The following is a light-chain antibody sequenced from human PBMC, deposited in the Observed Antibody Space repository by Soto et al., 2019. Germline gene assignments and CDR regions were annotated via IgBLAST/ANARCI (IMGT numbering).Light chain of an antibody. CDR1: QSVSIE. V-gene: IGKV3-15*01. CDR2: GAS. J-gene: IGKJ1*01. CDR3: QQYNKWPLT. Sequence: EIVMTQSPATLSVSPGERATLSCRASQSVSIELAWYQQTPGQAPRLLIYGASTRATGIPVRFSGSASGTEFTLTISSLQSEDFTVYYCQQYNKWPLTFGQGTKWIS.